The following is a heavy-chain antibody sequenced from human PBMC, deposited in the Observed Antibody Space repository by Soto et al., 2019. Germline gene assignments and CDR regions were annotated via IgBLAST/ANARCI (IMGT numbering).Heavy chain of an antibody. CDR3: ARVFRPYNWFDP. V-gene: IGHV4-59*01. J-gene: IGHJ5*02. CDR2: IYYSGST. CDR1: GGSISSYY. D-gene: IGHD2-21*01. Sequence: SETLSLTCTVSGGSISSYYWSWIRQPPGKGLEWIGYIYYSGSTNYNPSLKSRVTISVDTSKNQFSLKLSSVTAADTAVYYCARVFRPYNWFDPWGQGTLVTVSS.